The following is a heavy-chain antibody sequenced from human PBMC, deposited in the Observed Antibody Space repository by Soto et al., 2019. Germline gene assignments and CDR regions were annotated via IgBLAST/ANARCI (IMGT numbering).Heavy chain of an antibody. V-gene: IGHV4-59*08. CDR2: IYYSGST. CDR3: ASTPLIAVAGIAQLYYYYYYMDV. CDR1: GGSISSYY. D-gene: IGHD6-19*01. Sequence: SETLSLTCTVSGGSISSYYWSWIRQPPGKGLEWIGYIYYSGSTNYNPSLKSRVTISVDTSKNQFSLKLGSVTAADTAVYYCASTPLIAVAGIAQLYYYYYYMDVWGKGTTVTVSS. J-gene: IGHJ6*03.